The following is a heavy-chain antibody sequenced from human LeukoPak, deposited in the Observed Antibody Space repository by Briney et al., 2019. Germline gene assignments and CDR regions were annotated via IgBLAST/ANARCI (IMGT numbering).Heavy chain of an antibody. V-gene: IGHV3-21*01. CDR2: ISSSSSYI. CDR3: ARALRYFDWLPADVFDY. Sequence: PGGSLRLSCAVSGFTFINYAMTWVRQAPGKGLEWVSSISSSSSYIYYADSVKGRFTISRDNAKNSLYLQMNSLRAEDTAVYYCARALRYFDWLPADVFDYWGQGTLVTVSS. CDR1: GFTFINYA. J-gene: IGHJ4*02. D-gene: IGHD3-9*01.